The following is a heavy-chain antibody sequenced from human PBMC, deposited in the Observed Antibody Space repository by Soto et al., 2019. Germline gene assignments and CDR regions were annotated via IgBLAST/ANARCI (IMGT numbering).Heavy chain of an antibody. D-gene: IGHD2-2*01. J-gene: IGHJ6*02. V-gene: IGHV3-74*01. CDR3: ARDLSSCSSARCYSFYYGVDV. CDR2: FNSFGSRT. Sequence: GGALRVWYRGSGVTLSRFFPPWCRLVLWMGLVWVSHFNSFGSRTSYADSVKGRFTISKDNAKNTLYLQMNSLRAEDTAVYYCARDLSSCSSARCYSFYYGVDVWGQGTTVTVSS. CDR1: GVTLSRFF.